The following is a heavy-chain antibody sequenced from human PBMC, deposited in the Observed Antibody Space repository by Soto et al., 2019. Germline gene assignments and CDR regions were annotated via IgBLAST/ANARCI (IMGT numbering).Heavy chain of an antibody. CDR3: ARGGDSSSLRAFYSYGFDV. V-gene: IGHV1-69*11. Sequence: SVKVSCKASGGTLNTYSFGWLRKAPGQGLQWMGSIIPFIGAPNYAQNFQDRVTITADESTTTAYMELSGLKSVDTAVYFCARGGDSSSLRAFYSYGFDVWGQGTSVTVSS. CDR2: IIPFIGAP. CDR1: GGTLNTYS. J-gene: IGHJ6*02. D-gene: IGHD6-6*01.